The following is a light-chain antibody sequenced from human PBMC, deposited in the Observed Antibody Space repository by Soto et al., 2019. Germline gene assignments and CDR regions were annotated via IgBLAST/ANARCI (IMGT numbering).Light chain of an antibody. V-gene: IGKV3-20*01. Sequence: ESVLTQSPGTLSLSPGEKATLSCRASQSVSSSYLAWYQQKPGQAPRLLIYGASSRATGIPDRFSGSGSGPDFTVTVSRLEPEDFAVYYCQQFGSSSWTFGQGTKVEIK. J-gene: IGKJ1*01. CDR2: GAS. CDR1: QSVSSSY. CDR3: QQFGSSSWT.